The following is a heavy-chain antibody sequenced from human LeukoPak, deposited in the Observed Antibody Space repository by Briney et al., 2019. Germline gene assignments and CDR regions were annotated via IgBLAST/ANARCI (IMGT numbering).Heavy chain of an antibody. Sequence: SETLSLTCTVSGGSIRSNSYYWGWIRQPPGKGLEWIGSIYYSGSTDYNPSLKSRVTISVDTSKNQFSLRLSSVTAADTAVYYCARLSIAAPSGDYWGQGTLVTVSS. CDR3: ARLSIAAPSGDY. D-gene: IGHD6-6*01. V-gene: IGHV4-39*01. CDR1: GGSIRSNSYY. J-gene: IGHJ4*02. CDR2: IYYSGST.